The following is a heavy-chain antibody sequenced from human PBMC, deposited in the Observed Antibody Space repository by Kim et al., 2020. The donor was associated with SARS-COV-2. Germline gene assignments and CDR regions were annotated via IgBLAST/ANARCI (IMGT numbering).Heavy chain of an antibody. Sequence: SHIYHADSVKGRFTIARDNSKNPLYLQLNSLRAEDTAVYYCARDLTGSIDYWGQGTLVTVSS. CDR2: SHI. D-gene: IGHD1-1*01. J-gene: IGHJ4*02. V-gene: IGHV3-33*01. CDR3: ARDLTGSIDY.